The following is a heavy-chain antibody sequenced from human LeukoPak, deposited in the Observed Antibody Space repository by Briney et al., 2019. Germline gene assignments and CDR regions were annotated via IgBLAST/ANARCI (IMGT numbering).Heavy chain of an antibody. V-gene: IGHV3-21*01. Sequence: GGSLRLSCAASGFTFSSYSMNWVRQDPGKGLEWVSSISSSSSYIYYADSVKGRFTISRDNAKNSLYLQMNSLRAEDTAVYYCASAPYYDILTGRYYYSYYMDVWGKGTTVTVSS. D-gene: IGHD3-9*01. CDR2: ISSSSSYI. CDR1: GFTFSSYS. CDR3: ASAPYYDILTGRYYYSYYMDV. J-gene: IGHJ6*03.